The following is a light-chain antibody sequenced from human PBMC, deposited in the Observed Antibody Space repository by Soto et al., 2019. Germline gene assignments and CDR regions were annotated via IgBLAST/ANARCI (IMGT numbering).Light chain of an antibody. J-gene: IGLJ3*02. CDR2: GNS. CDR1: SSNIGAGYD. CDR3: QCYDSSLSGWV. V-gene: IGLV1-40*01. Sequence: QSVLTQPPSVSGAPGQRVTISCTGSSSNIGAGYDVHWYQQLPGTAPKLLIYGNSNRPSGVPDRFSGSKSGTSASLAITGLQADDEADYYCQCYDSSLSGWVFGGGTKVTVL.